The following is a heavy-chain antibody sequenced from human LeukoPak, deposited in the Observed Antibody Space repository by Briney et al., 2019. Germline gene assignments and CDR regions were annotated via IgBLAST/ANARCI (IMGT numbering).Heavy chain of an antibody. V-gene: IGHV4-39*07. CDR1: GDPGSSANYY. D-gene: IGHD6-13*01. CDR3: ARVIGGSTWFSWFDP. CDR2: ISYTGSP. J-gene: IGHJ5*02. Sequence: KPSETLSLTCTVSGDPGSSANYYWGWIRQSPGKGLEWIGRISYTGSPYYNPSLKSRVTISIDKPNHQFSLKVTSVTAADTAVYYCARVIGGSTWFSWFDPWGQGTLVTVSS.